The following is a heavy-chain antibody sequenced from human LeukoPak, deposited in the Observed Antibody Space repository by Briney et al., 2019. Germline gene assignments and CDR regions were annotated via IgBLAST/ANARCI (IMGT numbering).Heavy chain of an antibody. V-gene: IGHV4-61*05. CDR3: ARVINGGYDPTIYYYYYMDV. D-gene: IGHD5-12*01. J-gene: IGHJ6*03. Sequence: PSETLSLTCTVSGGSISSSSYYWGWIRQPPGKGLEWIGYIYYSGSTNYNPSLKSRVTISVDTSKNQFSLKLSSVTAADTAVYYCARVINGGYDPTIYYYYYMDVWGKGTTVTVSS. CDR1: GGSISSSSYY. CDR2: IYYSGST.